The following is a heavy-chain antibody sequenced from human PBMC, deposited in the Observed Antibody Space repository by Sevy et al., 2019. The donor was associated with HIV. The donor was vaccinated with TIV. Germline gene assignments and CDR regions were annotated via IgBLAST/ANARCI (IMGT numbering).Heavy chain of an antibody. V-gene: IGHV4-39*01. CDR1: GASIRDSSYY. CDR2: IYSYGET. CDR3: ARSMEQQLDAFDI. D-gene: IGHD6-13*01. Sequence: SEILSLTCTVSGASIRDSSYYWAWIRQPPGKGLEWIGNIYSYGETYYNSSLKSRVTISVDTSKNQFSLSLTSVTAADTATYFCARSMEQQLDAFDIWGQGTMVTVSS. J-gene: IGHJ3*02.